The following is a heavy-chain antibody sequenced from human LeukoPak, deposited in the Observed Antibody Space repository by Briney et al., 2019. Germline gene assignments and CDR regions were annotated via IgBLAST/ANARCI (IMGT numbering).Heavy chain of an antibody. Sequence: PGGSLRLSCAASGFTFSSYSMNWVRQAPGKGLEWVSSISSSSSYIYYADSVKGRFTISRDDSKNTLYLQMNSLRAEDTAVYYCATGSGSHFDYWGQGTLVTVSS. CDR1: GFTFSSYS. J-gene: IGHJ4*02. D-gene: IGHD3-10*01. CDR3: ATGSGSHFDY. CDR2: ISSSSSYI. V-gene: IGHV3-21*01.